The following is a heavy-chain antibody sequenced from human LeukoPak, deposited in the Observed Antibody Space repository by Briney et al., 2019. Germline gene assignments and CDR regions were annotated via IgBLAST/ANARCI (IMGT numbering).Heavy chain of an antibody. V-gene: IGHV4-34*01. J-gene: IGHJ6*03. Sequence: PSETLSLTCAVYGGSFSGYYWSWIRQPPGKGLEWIGEINHSGSTNYNPSLKSRVTISVDTYKNQFSLKLSSVTAADTAVYYCARGANYYDSSGYHYYYYYYMDVWGKGTTVTVSS. CDR2: INHSGST. D-gene: IGHD3-22*01. CDR3: ARGANYYDSSGYHYYYYYYMDV. CDR1: GGSFSGYY.